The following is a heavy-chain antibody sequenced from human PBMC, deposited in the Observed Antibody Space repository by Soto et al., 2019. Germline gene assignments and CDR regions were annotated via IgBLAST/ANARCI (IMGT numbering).Heavy chain of an antibody. V-gene: IGHV3-11*06. CDR3: ARGGVRGTTSRGQVYN. CDR2: IGTSSDYT. D-gene: IGHD1-7*01. CDR1: GFTFSDYY. Sequence: QVQVVESGGGLVKPGGSLRLSCAASGFTFSDYYMTWIRQAPGKGLEWVSNIGTSSDYTNYADSVKGRFTISRDNAKNSLYLQMNSLRAEDTAVYYCARGGVRGTTSRGQVYNWGQGTLVTVSS. J-gene: IGHJ4*02.